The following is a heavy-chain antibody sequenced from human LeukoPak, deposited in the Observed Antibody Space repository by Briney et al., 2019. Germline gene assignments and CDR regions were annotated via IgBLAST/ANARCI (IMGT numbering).Heavy chain of an antibody. CDR1: GFTSSSYE. D-gene: IGHD4-17*01. J-gene: IGHJ4*02. Sequence: GGSLRLSCAASGFTSSSYEMNWVRQAPGKGLEWVSYISSSGSTIYYADSVKGRFTISRDNAKNSLYLQMNSLRAEDTAVYYCARGGYTVTTYRVYWGQGTLVTVSS. V-gene: IGHV3-48*03. CDR2: ISSSGSTI. CDR3: ARGGYTVTTYRVY.